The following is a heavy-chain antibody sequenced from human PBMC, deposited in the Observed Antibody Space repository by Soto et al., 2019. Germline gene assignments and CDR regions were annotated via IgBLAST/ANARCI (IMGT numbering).Heavy chain of an antibody. CDR1: GGSFSGYY. Sequence: SETLSLTCAVYGGSFSGYYWSWIRQPPGKGLEWIGEINHSGSTNYNPSLKSRVTISVDTSKNQFSLKLSSVTAADTAVYYCASLGYSYGAVFDYWGQGTLVTVSS. J-gene: IGHJ4*02. CDR3: ASLGYSYGAVFDY. CDR2: INHSGST. V-gene: IGHV4-34*01. D-gene: IGHD5-18*01.